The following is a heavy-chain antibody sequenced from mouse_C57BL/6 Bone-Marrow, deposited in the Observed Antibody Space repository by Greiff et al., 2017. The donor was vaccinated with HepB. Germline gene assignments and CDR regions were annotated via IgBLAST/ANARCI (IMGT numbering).Heavy chain of an antibody. CDR1: GFSLTSYG. CDR2: IWGVGST. D-gene: IGHD2-4*01. Sequence: VKLMESGPGLVAPSQSLSITCTVSGFSLTSYGVDWVRQSPGKGLEWLGVIWGVGSTNYNSALKSRLSISKDNSKSQVFLKMNSLQTDDTAMYYCATNYDYDGYYAMDYWGQGTSVTVSS. J-gene: IGHJ4*01. V-gene: IGHV2-6*01. CDR3: ATNYDYDGYYAMDY.